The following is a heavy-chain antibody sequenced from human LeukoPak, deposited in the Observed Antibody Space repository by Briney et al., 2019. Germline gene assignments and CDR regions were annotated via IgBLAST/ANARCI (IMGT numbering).Heavy chain of an antibody. CDR2: ISNGGSYK. V-gene: IGHV3-30*03. Sequence: GGSLRPSCEASGFTFSTYGMHWVRQAPGKGLEWVAGISNGGSYKYYADSVKGRFTISRDNAKDSLYLQMNSLRAEDTAVYYCASTMLRGVISRIDYWGQGTLVTVSS. J-gene: IGHJ4*02. CDR3: ASTMLRGVISRIDY. D-gene: IGHD3-10*01. CDR1: GFTFSTYG.